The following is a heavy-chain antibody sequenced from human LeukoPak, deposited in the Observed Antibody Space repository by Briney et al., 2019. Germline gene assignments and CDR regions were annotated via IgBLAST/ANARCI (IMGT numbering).Heavy chain of an antibody. CDR2: IFYSGST. Sequence: SETRSLTCIVSGDSISSSNYYWGWIRQPPGKGLEWIGSIFYSGSTFYNPSLRSRVTIFVDTSKNQFSLKLTSVTAADTSVYYCARRYGLGNYRPHAFDMWGQGTMVTVSS. D-gene: IGHD3-10*01. V-gene: IGHV4-39*01. J-gene: IGHJ3*02. CDR1: GDSISSSNYY. CDR3: ARRYGLGNYRPHAFDM.